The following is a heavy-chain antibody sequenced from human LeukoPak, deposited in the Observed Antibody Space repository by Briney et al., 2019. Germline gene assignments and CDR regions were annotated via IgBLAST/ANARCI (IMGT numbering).Heavy chain of an antibody. CDR2: IYYSGST. CDR1: GGSLSDYY. J-gene: IGHJ4*02. Sequence: PSETLSLTCTVSGGSLSDYYWTWVRQPPGKGLEWIGHIYYSGSTNYNPSLKSRVTISVDTSKTQFSLKLTSVTAADTAVYYCATPPHDYGDYYSDYWGQGTLVTVSS. D-gene: IGHD4-17*01. CDR3: ATPPHDYGDYYSDY. V-gene: IGHV4-59*03.